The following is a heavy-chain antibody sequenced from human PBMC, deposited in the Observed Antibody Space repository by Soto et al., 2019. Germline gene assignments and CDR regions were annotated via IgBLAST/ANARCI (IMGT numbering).Heavy chain of an antibody. V-gene: IGHV4-34*01. CDR1: GGSFSGYY. J-gene: IGHJ4*02. CDR2: INHSGSI. D-gene: IGHD2-8*01. Sequence: PSETLSLTCAVYGGSFSGYYWSWIRQPPGKGLERIGEINHSGSINYNPSLKSRVTISVDTSKNQFSLKLRSVTATDTAIYYCARGNGMMLAVQGDAPDKYYLDSWSQGTLVTVSS. CDR3: ARGNGMMLAVQGDAPDKYYLDS.